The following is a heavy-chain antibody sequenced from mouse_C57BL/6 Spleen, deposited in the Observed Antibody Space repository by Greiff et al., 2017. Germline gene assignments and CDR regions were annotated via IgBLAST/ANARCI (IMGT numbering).Heavy chain of an antibody. J-gene: IGHJ3*01. CDR1: GYTFTNYW. CDR3: ARSDYDGFAY. Sequence: VQVVESGAELVRPGTSVKMSCKASGYTFTNYWIGWAKQRPGHGLEWIGDIYPGGGYTNYNEKFKGKATLTADKSSSTAYMQFSSLTSEDSAIYYCARSDYDGFAYWGQGTLVTVSA. D-gene: IGHD2-4*01. CDR2: IYPGGGYT. V-gene: IGHV1-63*01.